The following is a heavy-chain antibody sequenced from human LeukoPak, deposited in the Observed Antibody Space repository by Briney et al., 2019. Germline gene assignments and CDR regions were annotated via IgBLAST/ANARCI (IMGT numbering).Heavy chain of an antibody. CDR1: GFTFSSYG. Sequence: GGSLRLSCAASGFTFSSYGMHWVRRAPGKGLEWVAFIQYDGSNKYYADSVKGRLTISRDNAKSTLYLQMNSLRAEDTALYHCARELSRNGYNYRPVDYWGQGTLVAVSS. V-gene: IGHV3-30*02. J-gene: IGHJ4*02. D-gene: IGHD5-24*01. CDR3: ARELSRNGYNYRPVDY. CDR2: IQYDGSNK.